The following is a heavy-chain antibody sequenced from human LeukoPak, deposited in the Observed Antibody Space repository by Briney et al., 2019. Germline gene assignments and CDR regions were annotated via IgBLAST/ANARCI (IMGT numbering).Heavy chain of an antibody. D-gene: IGHD6-19*01. J-gene: IGHJ4*02. V-gene: IGHV4-59*01. CDR3: ANGAVAGTLDY. CDR2: IYYSGST. CDR1: GGSISSYY. Sequence: SETLSLTCTVSGGSISSYYWSWIRQPPGKGLEWIGYIYYSGSTNYNPSLKSRVTISVDTSKNQFSLKLSSVTAADTAVYYCANGAVAGTLDYWGQGTPVTVFS.